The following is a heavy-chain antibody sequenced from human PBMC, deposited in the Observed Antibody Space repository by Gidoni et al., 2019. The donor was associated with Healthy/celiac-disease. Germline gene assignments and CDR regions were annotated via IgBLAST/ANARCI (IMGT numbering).Heavy chain of an antibody. CDR2: INPNSGGT. D-gene: IGHD6-19*01. CDR3: ARDQDNLAVAKYHGMDV. CDR1: GYTFTGYY. V-gene: IGHV1-2*02. Sequence: QVQLVQSGAEVKKPGASVKVSCKASGYTFTGYYMHWVRQAPGQGLEWMGWINPNSGGTNYAQKFQGRVTMTRDTSISTAYMELSRLRSDDTAVYYCARDQDNLAVAKYHGMDVWGQGTTVTVSS. J-gene: IGHJ6*02.